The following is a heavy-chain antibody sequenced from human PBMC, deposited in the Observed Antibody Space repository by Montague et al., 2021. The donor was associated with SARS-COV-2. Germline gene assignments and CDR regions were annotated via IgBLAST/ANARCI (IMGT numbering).Heavy chain of an antibody. Sequence: SETLSLTCAVYGGSLSGYYWDWIRQHPGRGLEWIGEINHSGSTNYNPSLKSRVTISVDTSNNQFSLKLTSVTAADTAVYYCARGPTNNIGMVATRLDYWGQGTLVTVSS. CDR3: ARGPTNNIGMVATRLDY. J-gene: IGHJ4*02. D-gene: IGHD5-12*01. CDR2: INHSGST. V-gene: IGHV4-34*01. CDR1: GGSLSGYY.